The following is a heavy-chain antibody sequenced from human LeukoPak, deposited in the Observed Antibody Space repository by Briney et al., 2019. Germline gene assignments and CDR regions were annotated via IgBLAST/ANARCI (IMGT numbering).Heavy chain of an antibody. CDR3: VRVKGTYFDY. CDR2: ISSSSSNI. CDR1: GFPLSSYS. Sequence: GSLILSCTASGFPLSSYSINWVRPAPGKGLEWISYISSSSSNIYYLDSVQGRLTVSRDNERNSLFLQIDSPRAEDTAVYYCVRVKGTYFDYWGQGSLVTVSS. V-gene: IGHV3-48*01. J-gene: IGHJ4*02. D-gene: IGHD1-1*01.